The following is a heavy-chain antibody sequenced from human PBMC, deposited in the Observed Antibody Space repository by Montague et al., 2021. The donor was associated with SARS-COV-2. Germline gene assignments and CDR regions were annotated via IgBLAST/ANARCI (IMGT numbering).Heavy chain of an antibody. CDR3: ARDCYDYGSGSYQRWFDP. V-gene: IGHV4-39*07. CDR2: IYHSGST. D-gene: IGHD3-10*01. Sequence: SETLSLTCIVSGGSVSSGSYYWSWIRQPPGKGLEWIGSIYHSGSTYYNPSLKSRVTISVDTSKNQFSLKLSSVTAADTAVYYCARDCYDYGSGSYQRWFDPWGQGTLVTVSS. J-gene: IGHJ5*02. CDR1: GGSVSSGSYY.